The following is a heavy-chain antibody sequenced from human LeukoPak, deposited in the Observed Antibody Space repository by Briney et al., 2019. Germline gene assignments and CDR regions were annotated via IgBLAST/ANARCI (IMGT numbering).Heavy chain of an antibody. D-gene: IGHD3-9*01. V-gene: IGHV4-39*01. Sequence: SSETLSLTCTVFGGSISSSSHYWGWIRQPPGEGLEWIGSIYFSGSTYYSPSLKSRVTISVDTSKNQFSLKLSSVTAADTAVYYCAVYYDILTGYYTYWGQGTLVTVSS. CDR1: GGSISSSSHY. J-gene: IGHJ4*02. CDR2: IYFSGST. CDR3: AVYYDILTGYYTY.